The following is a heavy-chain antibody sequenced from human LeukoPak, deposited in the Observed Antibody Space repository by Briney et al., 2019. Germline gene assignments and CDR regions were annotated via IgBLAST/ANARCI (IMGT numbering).Heavy chain of an antibody. V-gene: IGHV3-23*01. D-gene: IGHD6-19*01. J-gene: IGHJ5*01. CDR3: SKGFDIIAVANNWFDS. CDR2: VSGSGSTT. Sequence: QSGGSLRLSCAASGFTFSSYAMSWVRQAPGKRLEWVSGVSGSGSTTYYADSVKGRFTISRDNSKNTLYLQMNSLRAEDTAVFYCSKGFDIIAVANNWFDSWGQGTLVTVSS. CDR1: GFTFSSYA.